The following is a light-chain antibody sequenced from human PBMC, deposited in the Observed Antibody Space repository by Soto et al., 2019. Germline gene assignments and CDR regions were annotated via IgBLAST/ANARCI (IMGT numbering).Light chain of an antibody. CDR3: QKYSSVPV. J-gene: IGKJ3*01. V-gene: IGKV1-27*01. CDR2: AAS. CDR1: QDIRNF. Sequence: DIQMTQSPTSLSASVGDRVTITCRASQDIRNFVAWYQQKPGKAPTLLIYAASTLQSGVPSRFSGSGSGTDFTLTITSLQPEDVATYSCQKYSSVPVFGPGTKVEIK.